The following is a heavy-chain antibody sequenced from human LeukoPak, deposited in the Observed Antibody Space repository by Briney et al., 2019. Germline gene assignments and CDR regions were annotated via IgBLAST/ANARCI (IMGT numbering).Heavy chain of an antibody. Sequence: SETLSLTCTVSGGSIRSYYWSWIRQPPGKGLEWIGYIYYSGTTNYNPSLKSRVIISVDTSKNQFSLKLSSVTAADTAVYYCARRVVGVNNWFDPWGQGTLVTVSS. V-gene: IGHV4-59*08. CDR1: GGSIRSYY. D-gene: IGHD1-26*01. CDR3: ARRVVGVNNWFDP. J-gene: IGHJ5*02. CDR2: IYYSGTT.